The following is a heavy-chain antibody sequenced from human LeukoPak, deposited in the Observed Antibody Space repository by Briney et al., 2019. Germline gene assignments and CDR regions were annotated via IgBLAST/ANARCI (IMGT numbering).Heavy chain of an antibody. Sequence: GGSLRLSCAASGFTFSTYVMSWVRQAPGKGLEWVSAIRGSGGSTYYADSVKGRFTIYRDNSKNTLYLQKNNLADEDTAVYYCAKDRYYYGSGSTYFDYWGQGTLVTVSS. CDR3: AKDRYYYGSGSTYFDY. D-gene: IGHD3-10*01. V-gene: IGHV3-23*01. CDR2: IRGSGGST. J-gene: IGHJ4*02. CDR1: GFTFSTYV.